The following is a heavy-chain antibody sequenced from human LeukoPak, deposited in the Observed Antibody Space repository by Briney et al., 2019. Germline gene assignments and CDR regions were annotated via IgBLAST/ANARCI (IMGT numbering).Heavy chain of an antibody. J-gene: IGHJ5*02. CDR1: GYSLTSYW. Sequence: GESLKISCKGSGYSLTSYWIGWVRQMPGEGLEWMGIIYPGDSDTRYSPSFQGQVTISADKSISTAYLQWSSLKASDTAMYYCVRVSGIVVVPAALPYNWFDPWGQGTLVTVSS. CDR2: IYPGDSDT. D-gene: IGHD2-2*01. CDR3: VRVSGIVVVPAALPYNWFDP. V-gene: IGHV5-51*01.